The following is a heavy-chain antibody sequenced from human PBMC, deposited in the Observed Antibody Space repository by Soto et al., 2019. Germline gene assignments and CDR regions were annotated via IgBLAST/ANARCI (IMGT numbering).Heavy chain of an antibody. D-gene: IGHD2-15*01. Sequence: SETLSLTCTVSGGSISSYYWSWIRQPPGKGLEWIGYIYYSGSTNYNPSLKSRVTISVDTSKNQFSLKLSSVTAADTAVYYCARLTGYWSGGSCFFAGMDVWGQGTTVTVSS. J-gene: IGHJ6*02. CDR2: IYYSGST. V-gene: IGHV4-59*01. CDR3: ARLTGYWSGGSCFFAGMDV. CDR1: GGSISSYY.